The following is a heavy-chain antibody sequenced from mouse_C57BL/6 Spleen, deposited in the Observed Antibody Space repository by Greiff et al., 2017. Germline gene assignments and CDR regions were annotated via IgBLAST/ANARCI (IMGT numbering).Heavy chain of an antibody. J-gene: IGHJ2*01. V-gene: IGHV1-80*01. D-gene: IGHD4-1*02. CDR1: GYAFSSYW. CDR3: ARSPNWDYFDY. Sequence: QVQLQQSGAELVKPGASVKISCKASGYAFSSYWMNWVKQRPGKGLEWIGQIYPGDGDTNYNGKFKGKATLTADKSSSTAYMQLSSLTSEDSAVYFCARSPNWDYFDYWGQGTTLTVSS. CDR2: IYPGDGDT.